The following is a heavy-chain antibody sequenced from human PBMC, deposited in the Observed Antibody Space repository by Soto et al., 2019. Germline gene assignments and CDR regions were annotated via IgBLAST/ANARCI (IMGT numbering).Heavy chain of an antibody. CDR3: ARENGGAIDY. CDR2: IHHSGST. V-gene: IGHV4-4*02. J-gene: IGHJ4*02. D-gene: IGHD3-16*01. CDR1: GGSISSTNW. Sequence: SETLSLTCAVSGGSISSTNWWSWVRQTPGRGLERIAEIHHSGSTYYNPSLKSRVTISVDRSKNQFSLKLSSVTAEDTAVYNWARENGGAIDYGGQEPRFTVS.